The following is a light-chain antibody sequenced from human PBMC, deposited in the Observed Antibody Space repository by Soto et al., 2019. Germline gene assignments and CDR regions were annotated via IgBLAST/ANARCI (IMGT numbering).Light chain of an antibody. CDR2: GAS. CDR3: QQYGSSPRR. CDR1: QSVSSNY. J-gene: IGKJ1*01. V-gene: IGKV3-20*01. Sequence: EIVLTQSPGTLSLSPGERATLSCRASQSVSSNYLAWYQQKPGQAPRLLIYGASSRATGIPDRFSGSGSGTDFTLSISRLESEDFAVSYCQQYGSSPRRFGQGTK.